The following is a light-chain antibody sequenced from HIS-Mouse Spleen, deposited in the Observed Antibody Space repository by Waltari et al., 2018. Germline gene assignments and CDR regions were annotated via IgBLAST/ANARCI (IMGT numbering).Light chain of an antibody. CDR1: SGSIDSNY. CDR3: QSYDSSNWV. Sequence: NFMLTQPHSVSESPGKTVTISCTGSSGSIDSNYVQWYQQRPGSAPTTVSYEDNQRPSGVPDRFSGSIDSSSNSASLTISGLKTEDEADYYCQSYDSSNWVFGGGTKLTVL. J-gene: IGLJ3*02. CDR2: EDN. V-gene: IGLV6-57*02.